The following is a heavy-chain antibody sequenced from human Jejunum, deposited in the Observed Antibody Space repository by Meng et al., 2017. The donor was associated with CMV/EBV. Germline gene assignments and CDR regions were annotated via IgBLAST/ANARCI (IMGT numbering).Heavy chain of an antibody. V-gene: IGHV4-34*01. CDR2: ITHSGST. CDR3: APGFRSWSGSYSS. D-gene: IGHD1-26*01. J-gene: IGHJ4*02. CDR1: GAPFSGY. Sequence: LQPWGAGVFKPSETLSRNRGVYGAPFSGYWSWVRQPPGKGLEWIGEITHSGSTNYNVSLKSRVTISIDTSKNQFSLKLSSVTATDTAVYYCAPGFRSWSGSYSSWGQGTLVTVSS.